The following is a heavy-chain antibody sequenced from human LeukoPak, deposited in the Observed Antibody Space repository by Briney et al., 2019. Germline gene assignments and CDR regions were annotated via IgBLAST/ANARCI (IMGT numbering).Heavy chain of an antibody. D-gene: IGHD3-9*01. CDR2: IYYSGST. J-gene: IGHJ4*02. Sequence: SKTLSLTCTVSGGSISSYYWSWIRQPPGKGLEWIGYIYYSGSTNYNPSLKSRVTISVDTSKNQFSLKLSSVTAADTAVYYCARRNYDILTGSSYFDYWGQGTLVTVSS. CDR1: GGSISSYY. V-gene: IGHV4-59*08. CDR3: ARRNYDILTGSSYFDY.